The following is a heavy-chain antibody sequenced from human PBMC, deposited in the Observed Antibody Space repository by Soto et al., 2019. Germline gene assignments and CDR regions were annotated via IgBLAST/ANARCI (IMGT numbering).Heavy chain of an antibody. J-gene: IGHJ6*02. CDR1: GFSVSTSGVG. CDR3: GHKGGRGAGMDV. CDR2: IYWDDDK. Sequence: QITLRESGPTLVKPTQTLTLTCTFSGFSVSTSGVGVAWIRQPPGKALEWLALIYWDDDKRYSPFLQSRVTITKDTSKNQVVLTVSNMDPVDTATYCCGHKGGRGAGMDVWGQGTTVGVSS. V-gene: IGHV2-5*02. D-gene: IGHD2-15*01.